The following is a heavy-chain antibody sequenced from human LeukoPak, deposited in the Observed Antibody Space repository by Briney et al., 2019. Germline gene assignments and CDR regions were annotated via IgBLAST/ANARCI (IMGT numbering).Heavy chain of an antibody. CDR2: ISSSSSYT. Sequence: GGSLRLSCAASGFTFSDYYMSWIRQAPGKGLEWVSYISSSSSYTNYADSVKGRFTISRDNAKNSLYLQMNSLRAEDTAVYYYAREPPRGGYSYGYYYWGQGTLVTVSS. J-gene: IGHJ4*02. CDR1: GFTFSDYY. CDR3: AREPPRGGYSYGYYY. D-gene: IGHD5-18*01. V-gene: IGHV3-11*06.